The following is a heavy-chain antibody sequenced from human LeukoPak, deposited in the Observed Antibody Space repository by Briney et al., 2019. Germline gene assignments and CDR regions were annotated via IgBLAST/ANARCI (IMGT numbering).Heavy chain of an antibody. CDR3: ATQRGSYLWGTDFDY. CDR1: GYTFNSYG. V-gene: IGHV1-18*01. J-gene: IGHJ4*02. Sequence: ASVKVSCKASGYTFNSYGITWVRQAPGQGLEWMGWISVYNGNKNYAQKFQGRVTMTRDTSISTAYMELSRLRSDDTAVYYCATQRGSYLWGTDFDYWGQGTLVTVSS. D-gene: IGHD3-16*01. CDR2: ISVYNGNK.